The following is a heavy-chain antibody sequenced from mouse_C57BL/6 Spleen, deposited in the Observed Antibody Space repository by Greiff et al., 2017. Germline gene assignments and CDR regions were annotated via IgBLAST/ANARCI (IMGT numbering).Heavy chain of an antibody. CDR2: IHPNSGST. J-gene: IGHJ3*01. Sequence: QVQLQQPGAELVKPGASVKLSCKASGYTFTSYWMHWVKQRPGQGLEWIGMIHPNSGSTNYNEKVKSKATLTVDKSSSTDYLQLSSLTSEDAAVDFCARGRGAPSYWGQGTLVTVSA. CDR1: GYTFTSYW. CDR3: ARGRGAPSY. V-gene: IGHV1-64*01.